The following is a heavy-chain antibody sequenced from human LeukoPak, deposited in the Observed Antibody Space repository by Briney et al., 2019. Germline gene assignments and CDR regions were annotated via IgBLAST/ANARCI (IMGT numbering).Heavy chain of an antibody. CDR3: ARVPGYCSSTSCPRAYYYYYMDV. Sequence: PSETLSLTCAVYGGSFSGYYWSWIRQPPGKGLEWIGEINHSGSTNYNPSLKSRVTISVDTSKNQFSLNLSSVTAADTAVYCCARVPGYCSSTSCPRAYYYYYMDVWGKGTTLTVSS. V-gene: IGHV4-34*01. CDR2: INHSGST. D-gene: IGHD2-2*03. CDR1: GGSFSGYY. J-gene: IGHJ6*03.